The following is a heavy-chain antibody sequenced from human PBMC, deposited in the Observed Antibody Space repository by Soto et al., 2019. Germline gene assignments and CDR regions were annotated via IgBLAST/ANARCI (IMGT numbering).Heavy chain of an antibody. V-gene: IGHV1-18*01. CDR1: GYTFTSYY. CDR2: ISAYNGNT. Sequence: QVQLVQSGAEVKKPGASVKVSCKASGYTFTSYYISWVRQAPGQGLEWMGWISAYNGNTNYAQKLQGRVTMTTDTSTSKAYLELRARRSEATPVYSCAGDLPPGDYWGKETWSPSPQ. D-gene: IGHD2-2*01. J-gene: IGHJ4*01. CDR3: AGDLPPGDY.